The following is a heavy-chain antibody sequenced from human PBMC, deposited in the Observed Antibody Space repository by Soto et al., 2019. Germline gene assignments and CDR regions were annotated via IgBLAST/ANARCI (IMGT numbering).Heavy chain of an antibody. V-gene: IGHV1-3*01. CDR2: INAGNGNT. D-gene: IGHD3-22*01. J-gene: IGHJ5*02. CDR3: ARAVDSSGYYFFDWFDP. CDR1: GYTFTSYA. Sequence: ASVKVSCKASGYTFTSYAMHWVRQAPGQRLEWMGWINAGNGNTKYSQKFQGRVTITRDTSASTAYMELSSLRSEDTAVYYCARAVDSSGYYFFDWFDPWGQGTLVTVSS.